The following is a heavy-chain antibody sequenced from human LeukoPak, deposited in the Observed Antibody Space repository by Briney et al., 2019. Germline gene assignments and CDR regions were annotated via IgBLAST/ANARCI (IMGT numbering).Heavy chain of an antibody. CDR1: GGTFTSYA. CDR3: ASPRYSSSFPIVPYYYYYMDV. D-gene: IGHD6-6*01. V-gene: IGHV1-69*06. J-gene: IGHJ6*03. Sequence: SVKVSCKASGGTFTSYAISWVRQAPGQGLEWMGGIIPIFGRANYAQKFQGRVTITANKPTSTAYMELSSLRSEDTAVYYCASPRYSSSFPIVPYYYYYMDVWGKGTTVTVSS. CDR2: IIPIFGRA.